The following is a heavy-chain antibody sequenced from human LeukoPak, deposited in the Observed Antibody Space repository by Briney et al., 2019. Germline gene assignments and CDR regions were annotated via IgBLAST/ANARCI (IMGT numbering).Heavy chain of an antibody. CDR3: ARDPGLAAARYYYYYYMDV. Sequence: GGSLRLSCAASGFTFSNFSMNWVRQAPGKGLEWVSSISSSSYIYYADSVKGRFTISRDNAKNSLYLQMNSLRAEDTAVYYCARDPGLAAARYYYYYYMDVWGKGTTVTISS. D-gene: IGHD6-13*01. J-gene: IGHJ6*03. V-gene: IGHV3-21*01. CDR1: GFTFSNFS. CDR2: ISSSSYI.